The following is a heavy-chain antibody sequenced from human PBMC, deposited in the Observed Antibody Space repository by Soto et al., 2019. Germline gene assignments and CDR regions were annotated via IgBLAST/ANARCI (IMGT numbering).Heavy chain of an antibody. CDR2: ISGSGSTM. Sequence: GGSLRLSRAASGFTFSDYYMSWIRQAPGQGLEWISYISGSGSTMYYADSVKGRFTISRDNAKGSVYLQMSSLKASDTAMYYCARQDHYYGSRTYVAIYDYWGQGILVTVSS. D-gene: IGHD3-10*01. J-gene: IGHJ4*02. V-gene: IGHV3-11*01. CDR3: ARQDHYYGSRTYVAIYDY. CDR1: GFTFSDYY.